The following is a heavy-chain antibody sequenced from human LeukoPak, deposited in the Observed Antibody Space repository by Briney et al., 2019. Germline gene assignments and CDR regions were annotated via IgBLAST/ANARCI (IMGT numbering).Heavy chain of an antibody. CDR2: INWNGGST. CDR1: GFTFSSYS. J-gene: IGHJ4*02. CDR3: AKHIQYGTAAARGDFDY. V-gene: IGHV3-20*04. D-gene: IGHD2-2*01. Sequence: GGSLRLSCAASGFTFSSYSMNWVPQAPGKGLEWVSGINWNGGSTGYADSVKGRFTISRDNAKNTLYLQMNSLRAEDTALYYCAKHIQYGTAAARGDFDYWGQGTLVTVSS.